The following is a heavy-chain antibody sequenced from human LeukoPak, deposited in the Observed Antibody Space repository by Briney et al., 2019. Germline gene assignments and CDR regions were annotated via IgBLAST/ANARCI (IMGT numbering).Heavy chain of an antibody. J-gene: IGHJ4*02. CDR2: INPNSGGT. D-gene: IGHD3-22*01. CDR1: GYIFYSYG. CDR3: ARGPPYDSRLSADY. Sequence: ASVKVSCKASGYIFYSYGINWVRQAPGQGLEWMGWINPNSGGTNYAQKFQGRVTMTRDTSISTAYMELSSLRSEDTAVYYCARGPPYDSRLSADYWGQGTLVTVSS. V-gene: IGHV1-2*02.